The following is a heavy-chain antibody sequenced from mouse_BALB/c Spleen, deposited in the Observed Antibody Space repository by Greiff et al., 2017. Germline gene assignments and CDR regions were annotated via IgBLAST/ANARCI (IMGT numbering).Heavy chain of an antibody. Sequence: EVKLVESGGGLVKPGGSLKLSCAASGFTFSSYAMSWVRQTPEKRLVWIASISSGGSTYYPDSVKGRFTITRDNARNILYLQMSSLSAEDTAMYYGARDYRYDEGGWCAYWGQGTLVTVSA. D-gene: IGHD2-14*01. CDR1: GFTFSSYA. V-gene: IGHV5-6-5*01. J-gene: IGHJ3*01. CDR2: ISSGGST. CDR3: ARDYRYDEGGWCAY.